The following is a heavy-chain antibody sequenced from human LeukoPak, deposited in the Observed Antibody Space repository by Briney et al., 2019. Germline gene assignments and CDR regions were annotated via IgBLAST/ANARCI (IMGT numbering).Heavy chain of an antibody. J-gene: IGHJ4*02. D-gene: IGHD6-25*01. CDR3: ARMGGIAAAGEDY. V-gene: IGHV4-59*01. CDR2: IYYSGST. Sequence: SETLSLTCTVSGGSISSYYWSWIRQPPGKGLEWIGYIYYSGSTNYNPSLKSRVTISVDTSKNQFSLKLSSVTAADTAVYYCARMGGIAAAGEDYWGQGTLVTVSS. CDR1: GGSISSYY.